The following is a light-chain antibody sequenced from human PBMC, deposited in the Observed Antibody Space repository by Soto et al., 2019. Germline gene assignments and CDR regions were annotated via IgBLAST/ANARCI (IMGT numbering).Light chain of an antibody. J-gene: IGKJ1*01. V-gene: IGKV3-15*01. CDR1: QRVSSN. CDR2: GAS. CDR3: QQYNNWRT. Sequence: EIVMTQSPATLSVSPGERATLSCRASQRVSSNLAWYQQKPGQAPRLLIYGASTMATGIPARFSGSGSGTECTLTISSLQSEDFAVYYCQQYNNWRTFGQGTKVAIK.